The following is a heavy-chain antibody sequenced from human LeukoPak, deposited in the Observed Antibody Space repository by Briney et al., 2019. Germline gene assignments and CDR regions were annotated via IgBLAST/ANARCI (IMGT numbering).Heavy chain of an antibody. J-gene: IGHJ4*02. CDR1: GFTVSSNY. CDR3: AKPWELLREYDY. CDR2: IYSGGST. V-gene: IGHV3-53*01. Sequence: GGSLRLSCAASGFTVSSNYMSWVRQAPGKGLGWVSVIYSGGSTYYADSVKGRFTISRDNSKNTLYLQMNSLRAEDTAVYYCAKPWELLREYDYWGQGTLVTVSS. D-gene: IGHD1-26*01.